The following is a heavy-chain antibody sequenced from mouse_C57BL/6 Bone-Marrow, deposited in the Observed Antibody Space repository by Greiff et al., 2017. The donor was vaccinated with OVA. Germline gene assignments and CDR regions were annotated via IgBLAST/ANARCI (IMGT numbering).Heavy chain of an antibody. CDR1: GYTFTNYW. Sequence: VQLQQSGAELARPGASVKLSCKASGYTFTNYWIGWAKQRPGHGLEWIGDIYPGGGYTNYNEKFKGKATLTADKSSSTAYMQFSSLTSEDSAIYYCARSGTGDFDYWGQGTTLTVSS. CDR2: IYPGGGYT. V-gene: IGHV1-63*01. CDR3: ARSGTGDFDY. J-gene: IGHJ2*01. D-gene: IGHD3-3*01.